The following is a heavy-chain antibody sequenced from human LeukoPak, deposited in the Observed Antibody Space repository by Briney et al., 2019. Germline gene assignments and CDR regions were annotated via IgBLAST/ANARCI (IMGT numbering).Heavy chain of an antibody. V-gene: IGHV1-69*05. J-gene: IGHJ4*02. CDR2: IIPIFGTA. CDR1: GGTFSSHA. CDR3: ARTTQDTFGGVIASDY. Sequence: SVKVSCKASGGTFSSHAISWVRQAPGQGLEWMGGIIPIFGTANYAQKFQGRVTMTRDTSISTAYMELSRLRSDDTAVYYCARTTQDTFGGVIASDYWGQGTLVTVSS. D-gene: IGHD3-16*02.